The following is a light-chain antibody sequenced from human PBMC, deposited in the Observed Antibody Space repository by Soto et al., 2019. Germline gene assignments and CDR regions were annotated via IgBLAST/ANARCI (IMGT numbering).Light chain of an antibody. CDR2: ELS. V-gene: IGLV2-8*01. J-gene: IGLJ2*01. CDR3: SSYAGSNNFVV. CDR1: SSDIGGYNY. Sequence: QSALTQPPSASGSPGQSVTISCTGTSSDIGGYNYVSWYQQHPGKAPKLMIYELSKRPSGVPDRFSGSKSGNTASLTVSGLQAEDEADYYCSSYAGSNNFVVFGGGTKLTVL.